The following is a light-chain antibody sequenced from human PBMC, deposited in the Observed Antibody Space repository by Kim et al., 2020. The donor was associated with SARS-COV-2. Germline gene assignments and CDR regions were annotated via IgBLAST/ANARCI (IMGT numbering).Light chain of an antibody. J-gene: IGKJ4*01. CDR2: GAS. CDR3: QQYGNSLT. CDR1: QSVSSSS. V-gene: IGKV3-20*01. Sequence: EIVLTQSPGTLSLSPGERATLSCRASQSVSSSSLAWYQQKPGQAPRLLIYGASSRATGIPDRFSGSGSGTDFTLTISGLEPEDFAVYYCQQYGNSLTFGGGTKVDI.